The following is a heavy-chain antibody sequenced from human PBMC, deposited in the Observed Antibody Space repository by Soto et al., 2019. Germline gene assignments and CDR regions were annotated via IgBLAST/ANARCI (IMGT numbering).Heavy chain of an antibody. CDR3: ATVIRLTEHSYFGLDV. CDR1: GDSIVRDTYY. J-gene: IGHJ6*02. V-gene: IGHV4-39*02. CDR2: IYNSWST. D-gene: IGHD5-18*01. Sequence: SETLSLTCTVSGDSIVRDTYYCGWIRQAPGTGLEYIGSIYNSWSTHYNPSLKSRVTIFVDTSQNQFSLKLSSVTAADTAVYYCATVIRLTEHSYFGLDVWGQGTTVTVSS.